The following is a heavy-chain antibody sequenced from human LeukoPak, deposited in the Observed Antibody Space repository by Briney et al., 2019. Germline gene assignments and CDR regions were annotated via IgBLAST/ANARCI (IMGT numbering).Heavy chain of an antibody. J-gene: IGHJ6*03. CDR2: IYYSEST. Sequence: SQTLSLTCTVSGGSISSGDYYWSWIRQPPGKGLVWIGYIYYSESTYYNPSLKSRVTISVDTSKNQFSLKLSSVTAADTAVYYCARDADYGDYEYYYYYMDVWGKGTTVTVSS. CDR1: GGSISSGDYY. CDR3: ARDADYGDYEYYYYYMDV. D-gene: IGHD4-17*01. V-gene: IGHV4-30-4*08.